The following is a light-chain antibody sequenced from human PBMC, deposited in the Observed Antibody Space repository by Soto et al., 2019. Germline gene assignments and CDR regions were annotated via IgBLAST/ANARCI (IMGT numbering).Light chain of an antibody. CDR2: GAS. J-gene: IGKJ5*01. V-gene: IGKV3-15*01. Sequence: EIVMTPSPAPLSVSPGERATLSCRASQSVSSNLAWYQQKPGQAPRLLIYGASTRATGIPARFSGSVSGTEFTLTISSLQSEDFAVYYCQQYNNWPPITFGQGTRLEIK. CDR3: QQYNNWPPIT. CDR1: QSVSSN.